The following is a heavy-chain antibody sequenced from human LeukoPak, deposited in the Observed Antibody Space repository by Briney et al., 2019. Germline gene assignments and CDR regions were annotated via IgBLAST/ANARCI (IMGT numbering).Heavy chain of an antibody. CDR1: GFTFSSYG. D-gene: IGHD1-26*01. CDR2: ISGSDGST. CDR3: AKDGGTYSGYFQH. V-gene: IGHV3-23*01. Sequence: GGSLRLSCSATGFTFSSYGMHWVRQAPGKGLEWVSAISGSDGSTYYADSVKGRFTISRDSSKNTLYLQMNSLRAEDTAIYYCAKDGGTYSGYFQHWGQGTLVTVSS. J-gene: IGHJ1*01.